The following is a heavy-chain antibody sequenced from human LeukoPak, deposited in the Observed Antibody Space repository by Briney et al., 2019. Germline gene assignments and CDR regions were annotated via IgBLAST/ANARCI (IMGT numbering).Heavy chain of an antibody. CDR2: IWYDGSNK. CDR1: GFTFSSYG. V-gene: IGHV3-33*01. D-gene: IGHD3-16*01. Sequence: GGSLRLSCAASGFTFSSYGMHWVRQAPGKGLEWVAVIWYDGSNKYYADSVKGRFTISRDNSKNTLYLQMNSLRAEDTAVYYCARAPQGGDAFDIWGQGTMVTVSS. CDR3: ARAPQGGDAFDI. J-gene: IGHJ3*02.